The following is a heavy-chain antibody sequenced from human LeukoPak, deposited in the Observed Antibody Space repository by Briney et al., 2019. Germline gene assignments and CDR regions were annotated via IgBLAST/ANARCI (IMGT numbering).Heavy chain of an antibody. CDR2: IRSDSGTK. V-gene: IGHV3-48*02. CDR1: GFSISNYG. CDR3: AREWVRGDYGLDY. Sequence: GGSLRLSCRGSGFSISNYGMNWVRQAPGKGLEWLSYIRSDSGTKYYADSVEGRFTISRDNAQNSLYLQMNSLRDEDSGVYFCAREWVRGDYGLDYWGQGTLVTVSS. J-gene: IGHJ4*02. D-gene: IGHD4-17*01.